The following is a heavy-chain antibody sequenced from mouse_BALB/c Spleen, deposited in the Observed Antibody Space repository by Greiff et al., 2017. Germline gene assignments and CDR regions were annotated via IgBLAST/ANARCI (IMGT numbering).Heavy chain of an antibody. CDR1: GFTFSSYA. CDR3: ARGGGNHWYFDV. Sequence: EVKVVESGGGLVKPGGSLKLSCAASGFTFSSYAMSWVRQTPEKRLEWVASISSGGSTYYPDSVKGRFTISRDNARNILYLQMSSLRSEDTAMYYCARGGGNHWYFDVWGAGTTVTVSS. D-gene: IGHD2-1*01. J-gene: IGHJ1*01. V-gene: IGHV5-6-5*01. CDR2: ISSGGST.